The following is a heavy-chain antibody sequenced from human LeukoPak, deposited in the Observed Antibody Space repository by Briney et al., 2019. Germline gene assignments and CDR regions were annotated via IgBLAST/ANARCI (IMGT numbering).Heavy chain of an antibody. V-gene: IGHV3-21*01. CDR2: LSSGSGYI. CDR1: GFTFSTYS. D-gene: IGHD4-11*01. Sequence: GGSLRLSCAASGFTFSTYSMNWVRQAPGKGLEWVSSLSSGSGYIYYADSVKGRFTISRDNAKNSLYLQMNSLRAEDTAVYYCARVRTVDYDAFDIWGQGTMVTVSS. CDR3: ARVRTVDYDAFDI. J-gene: IGHJ3*02.